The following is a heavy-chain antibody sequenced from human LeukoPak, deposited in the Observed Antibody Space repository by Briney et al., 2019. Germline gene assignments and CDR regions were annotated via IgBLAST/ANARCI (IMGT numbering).Heavy chain of an antibody. J-gene: IGHJ4*02. CDR3: AKQLGYCSDGSCYFPY. Sequence: GGSLRLSCAASGFTFSSYSMNWVRQAPGKGLEWVSYISSSSSSTIYYADSVKGRFTISRDNAKNSLYLQMNSLRDEDTAVYYCAKQLGYCSDGSCYFPYWGQGTLVTVSS. CDR2: ISSSSSSTI. D-gene: IGHD2-15*01. CDR1: GFTFSSYS. V-gene: IGHV3-48*02.